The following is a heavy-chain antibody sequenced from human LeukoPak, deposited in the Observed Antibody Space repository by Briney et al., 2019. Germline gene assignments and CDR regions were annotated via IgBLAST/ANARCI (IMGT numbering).Heavy chain of an antibody. Sequence: ASVKVSCKASGYTFTSYGISGVRQAPGQGRDGMGWIGAYNGNTNYAQKLQGRVTMATDTSTSTDYMELRSLRSDDTAVYYCARVPTIFGVVITGRYGMDVWGQGTTVTVSS. CDR3: ARVPTIFGVVITGRYGMDV. D-gene: IGHD3-3*01. V-gene: IGHV1-18*01. CDR1: GYTFTSYG. CDR2: IGAYNGNT. J-gene: IGHJ6*02.